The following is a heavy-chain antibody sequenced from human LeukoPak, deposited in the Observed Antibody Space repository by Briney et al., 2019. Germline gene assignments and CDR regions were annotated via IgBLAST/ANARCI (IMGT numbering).Heavy chain of an antibody. D-gene: IGHD4-11*01. CDR2: INPNSGVT. J-gene: IGHJ4*02. Sequence: ASVKVSCKASGYTFTGYYIHWVRQAPGQGLEWMGLINPNSGVTNYAQKFQGRVTLTRDTPINTAYMEVSRLTSDDTAVYYCARAHMTTVTLGDYWGQGTLVTVSS. CDR3: ARAHMTTVTLGDY. CDR1: GYTFTGYY. V-gene: IGHV1-2*02.